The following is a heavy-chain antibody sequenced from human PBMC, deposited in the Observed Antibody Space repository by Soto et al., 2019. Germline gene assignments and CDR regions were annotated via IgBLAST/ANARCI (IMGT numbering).Heavy chain of an antibody. CDR1: GFTFSSYA. D-gene: IGHD3-22*01. J-gene: IGHJ3*02. V-gene: IGHV3-30-3*01. CDR3: ARKTYYYDGAHARAFDI. Sequence: GGSLRLSCAASGFTFSSYAMHWVRQAPGKGLEWVAVISYDGSNKYYADSVKGRFTISRDNSKNTLYLQMNSLRAEDTAVYYCARKTYYYDGAHARAFDIWGQGTMVTVSS. CDR2: ISYDGSNK.